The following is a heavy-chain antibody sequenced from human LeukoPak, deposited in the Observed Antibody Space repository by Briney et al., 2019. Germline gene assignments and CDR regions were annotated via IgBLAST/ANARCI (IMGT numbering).Heavy chain of an antibody. CDR3: ARRNAMDV. J-gene: IGHJ6*02. Sequence: PGGSLRLSCAASGFTFSRYWMSWVRQVPRKGLEWVANINRDGSERYYVDSVKGRFTISRDDAKSSLYLQMNSLRAEDTAVYYCARRNAMDVWGQGTTVIVFS. CDR2: INRDGSER. V-gene: IGHV3-7*03. CDR1: GFTFSRYW.